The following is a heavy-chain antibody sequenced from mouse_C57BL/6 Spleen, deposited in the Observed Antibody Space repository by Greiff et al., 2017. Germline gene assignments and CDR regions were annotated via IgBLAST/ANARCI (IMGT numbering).Heavy chain of an antibody. D-gene: IGHD2-1*01. J-gene: IGHJ2*01. Sequence: QVQLKQPGAELVMPGASVKLSCKASGYTFTSYWMHWVKQRPGQGLEWIGEIDPSDSYTNYNQKFKGKSTLTVDKSSSTAYMQLSSLTSEDSAVYYCAIYGNYKDYWGQGTTLTVSS. V-gene: IGHV1-69*01. CDR3: AIYGNYKDY. CDR2: IDPSDSYT. CDR1: GYTFTSYW.